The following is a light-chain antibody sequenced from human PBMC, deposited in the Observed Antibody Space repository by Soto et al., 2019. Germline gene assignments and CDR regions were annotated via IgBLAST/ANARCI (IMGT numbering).Light chain of an antibody. V-gene: IGLV4-60*02. J-gene: IGLJ2*01. CDR1: SGHSSYI. CDR3: ETGASNILV. CDR2: LEGSGSY. Sequence: QPVLTQSSSASAYLGSSVKLTCTLSSGHSSYIIAWHQQQPGKAPRYLMKLEGSGSYNKGSGVPDRFSGSSSGADRYLTISNLQFEDEADYYCETGASNILVFGGGTKRTVL.